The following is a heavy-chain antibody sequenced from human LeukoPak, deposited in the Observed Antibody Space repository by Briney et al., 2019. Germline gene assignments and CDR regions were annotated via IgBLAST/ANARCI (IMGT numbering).Heavy chain of an antibody. D-gene: IGHD2-21*02. J-gene: IGHJ4*02. Sequence: PSETLSLTCTVSGGSISSSTYFWAWIRQPPGKGLGWIGSINYSGRITYNPSLKSRVTVSLDTSKNQFSLTLSSVTAADTAVYYCARDFGDWRTDYWGQGTLVTVSS. CDR2: INYSGRI. V-gene: IGHV4-39*07. CDR1: GGSISSSTYF. CDR3: ARDFGDWRTDY.